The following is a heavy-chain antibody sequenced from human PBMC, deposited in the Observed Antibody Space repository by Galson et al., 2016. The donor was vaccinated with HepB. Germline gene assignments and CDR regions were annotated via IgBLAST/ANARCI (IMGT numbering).Heavy chain of an antibody. V-gene: IGHV4-59*01. D-gene: IGHD1-14*01. CDR3: ARNAPKLGITDAFDI. CDR2: SHSSGAT. Sequence: ETLSLTCTVSGGSLTTYYWSWIRQPPGMGLEWIAFSHSSGATSYSPSLNSRVTISVDTSKSQFSLRLRSVTAADTAVYYCARNAPKLGITDAFDIWGQGAMVTVSS. J-gene: IGHJ3*02. CDR1: GGSLTTYY.